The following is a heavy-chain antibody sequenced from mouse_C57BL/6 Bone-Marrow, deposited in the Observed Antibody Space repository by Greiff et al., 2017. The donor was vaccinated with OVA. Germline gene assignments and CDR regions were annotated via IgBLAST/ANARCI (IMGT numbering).Heavy chain of an antibody. V-gene: IGHV1-55*01. CDR1: GYTFTSSW. D-gene: IGHD1-1*01. CDR2: IYPGSGRT. J-gene: IGHJ4*01. Sequence: QFQLQQPGAELVKPGASVKMSCQASGYTFTSSWLTLVPQRPGQGLDWIGDIYPGSGRTNYNEKFKSKATLTVDTSSSTAYMQLSSLTSEDSAVYYCARSGITTVEGDFAMDYWGQGTSVTVSS. CDR3: ARSGITTVEGDFAMDY.